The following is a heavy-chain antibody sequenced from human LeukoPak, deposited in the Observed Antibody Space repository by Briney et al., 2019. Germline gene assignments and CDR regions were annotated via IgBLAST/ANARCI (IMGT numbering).Heavy chain of an antibody. CDR3: ARGVPAAISPPTH. CDR2: IIPIFGTA. J-gene: IGHJ4*02. V-gene: IGHV1-69*13. Sequence: ASVKFSCKASGGTFSSYAISWVRQAPGQGLEWMGGIIPIFGTANYAQKFQGRVTITADESTSTAYMELSSLRSEDTAVYYCARGVPAAISPPTHWGQGTLVTVSS. D-gene: IGHD2-2*01. CDR1: GGTFSSYA.